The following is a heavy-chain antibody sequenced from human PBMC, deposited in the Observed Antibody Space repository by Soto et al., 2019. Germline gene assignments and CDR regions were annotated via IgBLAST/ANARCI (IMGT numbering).Heavy chain of an antibody. CDR2: IYYSGST. CDR3: AREAVVPAASNWFDP. D-gene: IGHD2-2*01. CDR1: GGSSSSYD. Sequence: SETLCVTRSVSGGSSSSYDWSWIRQQPGKGLEWIGYIYYSGSTNYNPSLKSRVTISVDTSKNQFSLKLSSVTAADTAVYYCAREAVVPAASNWFDPWGQGTLVTVSS. V-gene: IGHV4-59*12. J-gene: IGHJ5*02.